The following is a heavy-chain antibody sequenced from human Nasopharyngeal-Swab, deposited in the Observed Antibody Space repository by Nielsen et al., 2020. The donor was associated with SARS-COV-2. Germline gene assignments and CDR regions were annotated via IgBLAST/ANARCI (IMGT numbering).Heavy chain of an antibody. J-gene: IGHJ6*02. D-gene: IGHD4-23*01. Sequence: SETLSLTCTVSGGSISSYYWSWIRQPPGKGLEWIGYIYYSGSTNYNPSLKSRVTISVDTSKNQFSLKLSSVNAADTAVYYCARHGIGGYHYGMDVWGQGTTVTVSS. CDR3: ARHGIGGYHYGMDV. CDR1: GGSISSYY. V-gene: IGHV4-59*08. CDR2: IYYSGST.